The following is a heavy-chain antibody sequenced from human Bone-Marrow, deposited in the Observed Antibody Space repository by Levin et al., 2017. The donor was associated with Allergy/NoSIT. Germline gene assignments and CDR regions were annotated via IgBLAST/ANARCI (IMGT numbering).Heavy chain of an antibody. Sequence: GGSLRLSCAASGFIFSDYFMGWVRQAPGKGLEWLSYISSGGSPIYDADSVKGRFTISRDNAKDSLYLQMNSLRAEDTAVYYCVRAPQEVAPFDYWGQGSLVTVSS. CDR3: VRAPQEVAPFDY. J-gene: IGHJ4*02. V-gene: IGHV3-11*01. D-gene: IGHD2-15*01. CDR2: ISSGGSPI. CDR1: GFIFSDYF.